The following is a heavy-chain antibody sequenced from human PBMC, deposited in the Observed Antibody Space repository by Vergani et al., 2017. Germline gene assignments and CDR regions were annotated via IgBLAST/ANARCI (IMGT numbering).Heavy chain of an antibody. J-gene: IGHJ6*03. CDR1: GYTFTSYD. Sequence: QVQLVQSGAEVKKPGASVKVSCKASGYTFTSYDINWVRQATGQGLEWMGWMNPNSGNTGYAQKFKGRVTMTRNTSISTAYMELSSLRSEDTAVYYCARGHYYDSSGYLFSYYYYYMDVWGKGTTVTVSS. CDR2: MNPNSGNT. D-gene: IGHD3-22*01. V-gene: IGHV1-8*01. CDR3: ARGHYYDSSGYLFSYYYYYMDV.